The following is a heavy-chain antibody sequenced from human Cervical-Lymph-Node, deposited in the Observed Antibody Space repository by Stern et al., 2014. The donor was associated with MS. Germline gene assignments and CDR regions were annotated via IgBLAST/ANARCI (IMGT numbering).Heavy chain of an antibody. CDR2: IKQDGSER. V-gene: IGHV3-7*01. Sequence: EVQLVESGGGLVQPGGSLSLSCGASGFTLSNYWMTWVRQAPGKVLEWVANIKQDGSERNYVDSVKGRFTISRDNGKNSLSLRMNSLRVEDTAIYYCVREYGSYWYWGQGTLVTVSA. CDR1: GFTLSNYW. D-gene: IGHD1-26*01. CDR3: VREYGSYWY. J-gene: IGHJ4*02.